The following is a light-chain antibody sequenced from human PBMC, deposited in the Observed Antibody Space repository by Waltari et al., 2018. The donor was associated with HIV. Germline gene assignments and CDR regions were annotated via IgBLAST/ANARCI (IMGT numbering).Light chain of an antibody. CDR2: EVS. J-gene: IGLJ3*02. CDR3: SSFAGSNNLGV. V-gene: IGLV2-8*01. CDR1: SSALGGYNY. Sequence: QSALTQPPSASGSPGHSVTTSCPGTSSALGGYNYVSWYQQHPGKAPKLMIYEVSKRPSGVPDRFSGSKSGNTASLTVSGLQAEDEADYYCSSFAGSNNLGVFGGGTKLTVL.